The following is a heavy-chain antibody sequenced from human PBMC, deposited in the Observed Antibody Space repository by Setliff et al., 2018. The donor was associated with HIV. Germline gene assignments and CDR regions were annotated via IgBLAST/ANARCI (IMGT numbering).Heavy chain of an antibody. V-gene: IGHV4-39*07. CDR2: IFYTGNT. CDR3: ARDPGWAKPEYFHH. D-gene: IGHD5-12*01. CDR1: GGSIGSNTYY. Sequence: LSLTCTVSGGSIGSNTYYWGWIRQPPGKGLEWIGSIFYTGNTYYNPSLKSRVSISVDTSKNQFSLKLTSLTPADTAVYYCARDPGWAKPEYFHHWGQGTLGTVSS. J-gene: IGHJ1*01.